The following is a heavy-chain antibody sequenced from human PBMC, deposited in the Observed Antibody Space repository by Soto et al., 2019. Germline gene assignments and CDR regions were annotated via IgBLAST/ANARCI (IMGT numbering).Heavy chain of an antibody. CDR2: INEDGRII. CDR3: TRDIGGWGAY. CDR1: GFTFSNFW. J-gene: IGHJ4*02. D-gene: IGHD3-10*01. V-gene: IGHV3-74*01. Sequence: VQLVESGGGLVQPGGSLRLSCAASGFTFSNFWMHWVRQVPGKGLMWVSRINEDGRIINYADSVKGRFTNSRANARDTLYLEMKSLRAEDTVIYYSTRDIGGWGAYWGQGALVTVSS.